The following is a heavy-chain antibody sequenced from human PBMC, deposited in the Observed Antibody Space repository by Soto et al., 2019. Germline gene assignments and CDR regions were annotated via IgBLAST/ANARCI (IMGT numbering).Heavy chain of an antibody. CDR1: GFTFRSYA. Sequence: EVQLLESGGGLVQPGGSLRLSCAASGFTFRSYAMSWVRQAPGKGREWVSVVSGSGSFTSYAASVKGRFTISRDNSKNTPHLQMNSLRAEDTAVYYCAKGSQYYYDSSGYFDYWGLGTLVTVSS. D-gene: IGHD3-22*01. J-gene: IGHJ4*02. CDR3: AKGSQYYYDSSGYFDY. CDR2: VSGSGSFT. V-gene: IGHV3-23*01.